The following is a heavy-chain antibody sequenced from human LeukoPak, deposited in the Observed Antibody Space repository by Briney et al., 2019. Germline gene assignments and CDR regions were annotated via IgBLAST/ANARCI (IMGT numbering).Heavy chain of an antibody. D-gene: IGHD7-27*01. Sequence: SETLSLTCTVSGGSISSGAYYWGWIRQPPGKGLEWIGTIHYSGKTYYNPSLKSRVTISVDTSKNQFSLKLSSVTAADTAVYYCARERLGMEGYFDYWGQGTLVTVSS. CDR3: ARERLGMEGYFDY. J-gene: IGHJ4*02. CDR2: IHYSGKT. CDR1: GGSISSGAYY. V-gene: IGHV4-39*07.